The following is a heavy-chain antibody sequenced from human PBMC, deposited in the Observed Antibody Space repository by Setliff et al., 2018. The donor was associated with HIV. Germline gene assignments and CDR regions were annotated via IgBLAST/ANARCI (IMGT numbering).Heavy chain of an antibody. J-gene: IGHJ6*03. CDR2: IYTRGSV. CDR3: ARGAWGIATTGSAYYMDV. CDR1: GDFISSGNFH. V-gene: IGHV4-61*02. D-gene: IGHD6-13*01. Sequence: PSETLSLTCTVSGDFISSGNFHWNWIRQPAGKGPEWIGLIYTRGSVSYNPSLMSRVTISIDTSKNQFSLKKTSVTAADTAVYFCARGAWGIATTGSAYYMDVWGKGTTVTVSS.